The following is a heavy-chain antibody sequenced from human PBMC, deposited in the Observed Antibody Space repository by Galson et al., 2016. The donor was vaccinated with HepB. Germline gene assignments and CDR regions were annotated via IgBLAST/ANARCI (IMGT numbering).Heavy chain of an antibody. CDR3: ARDTFRGMFDP. Sequence: SVKVSCKASGYTFTNFAMHWVRQAPGQRLEWMGGINAGNGNTKYSQNLQGRVTITRDTAARTGYMELSSLRSEDTAVYYCARDTFRGMFDPWGHGTLVTVSS. V-gene: IGHV1-3*01. CDR1: GYTFTNFA. CDR2: INAGNGNT. D-gene: IGHD2/OR15-2a*01. J-gene: IGHJ5*02.